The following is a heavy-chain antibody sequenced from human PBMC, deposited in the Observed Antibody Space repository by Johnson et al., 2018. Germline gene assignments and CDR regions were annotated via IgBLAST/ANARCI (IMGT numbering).Heavy chain of an antibody. CDR1: GYSFARYW. CDR2: IYPGDSDT. V-gene: IGHV5-51*01. D-gene: IGHD3-9*01. J-gene: IGHJ3*02. Sequence: VQLVESGAEVKKPGESLKISCKGSGYSFARYWIGWVRQMPGRGLEWMGLIYPGDSDTRYSPSFQGQVTISADKSISTAHLPWGSLKASDTAMYYCARAVSPTGLDIWGQGTKVTVSS. CDR3: ARAVSPTGLDI.